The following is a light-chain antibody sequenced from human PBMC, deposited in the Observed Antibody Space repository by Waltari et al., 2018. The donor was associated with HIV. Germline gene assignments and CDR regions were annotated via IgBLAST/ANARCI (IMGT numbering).Light chain of an antibody. CDR3: CSYAGSNIHWV. J-gene: IGLJ3*02. CDR2: GFN. Sequence: QSALTQPRSVSGSPGQSVTISCTGTSRYVNNYNYVSWYQHHPGEAPKPLIFGFNKRPSGVPVRFSGSNSGNTAALTISGLQAEDEGHYYCCSYAGSNIHWVFGGGTKLTVL. V-gene: IGLV2-11*01. CDR1: SRYVNNYNY.